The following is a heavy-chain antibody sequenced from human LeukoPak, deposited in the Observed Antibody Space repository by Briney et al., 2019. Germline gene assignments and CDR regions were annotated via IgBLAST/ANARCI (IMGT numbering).Heavy chain of an antibody. CDR3: ARRGVTTQYSFYAMAV. Sequence: ASVKVSCKTSGYTFTAYAIHWVRQAPGQRLEWMGWINAGSGNTYFSQEFQGRITIARDTSASTVYMELSSLRSEDTAVYYCARRGVTTQYSFYAMAVWGQGTTVTVSS. D-gene: IGHD2-21*02. J-gene: IGHJ6*02. V-gene: IGHV1-3*01. CDR1: GYTFTAYA. CDR2: INAGSGNT.